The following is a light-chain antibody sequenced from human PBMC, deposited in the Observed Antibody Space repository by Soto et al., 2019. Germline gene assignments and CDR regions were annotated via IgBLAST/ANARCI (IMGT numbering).Light chain of an antibody. CDR1: QTISSW. V-gene: IGKV1-5*03. Sequence: DIQMTQSPSTLSGSVGDRVTITCRASQTISSWLAWYQQKPGKAPKLLIYNASTLKSGVPSRFSGSGSRTEFTLTISSLQPDDFATYYCQHYNSSPSTFGQGTKVDI. CDR2: NAS. J-gene: IGKJ1*01. CDR3: QHYNSSPST.